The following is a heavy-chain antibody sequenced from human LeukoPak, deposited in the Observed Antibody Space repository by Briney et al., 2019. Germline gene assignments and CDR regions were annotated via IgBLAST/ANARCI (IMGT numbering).Heavy chain of an antibody. V-gene: IGHV1-18*01. CDR2: ISPHKGNT. Sequence: GASVKVSCKGSGYSFSNHGITWARQAPGQGLEWIRWISPHKGNTNYQQRLQGRLLMTTDASTSTAYMELRDLRSDDTAIYYCARDQQQGDHYSFYYMDFWGEGTTVIVSS. CDR1: GYSFSNHG. D-gene: IGHD1/OR15-1a*01. CDR3: ARDQQQGDHYSFYYMDF. J-gene: IGHJ6*03.